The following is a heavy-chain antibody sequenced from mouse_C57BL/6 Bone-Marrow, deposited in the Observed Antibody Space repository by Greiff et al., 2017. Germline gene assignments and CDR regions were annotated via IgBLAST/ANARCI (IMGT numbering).Heavy chain of an antibody. CDR3: ARSGYEWGHDFDY. CDR2: IYPRSGNT. V-gene: IGHV1-81*01. J-gene: IGHJ2*01. CDR1: GYTFTSYG. Sequence: QVQLQQSGAELARPGASVKLSCTASGYTFTSYGISWVKQRTGQGLEWIGEIYPRSGNTYYNEKFKGKATLTADKSSSTAYMEIRRLTSEDSAVYVGARSGYEWGHDFDYWGKGTTVTVSS. D-gene: IGHD1-3*01.